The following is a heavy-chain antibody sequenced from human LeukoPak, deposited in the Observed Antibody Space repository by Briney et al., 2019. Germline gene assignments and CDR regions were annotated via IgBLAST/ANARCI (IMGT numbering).Heavy chain of an antibody. CDR3: ARSVGGHFDY. V-gene: IGHV3-48*02. CDR2: ITSNSATI. Sequence: GGSLRLSCAASGFTFSFYSMHWVRQPPGMGLEWVSYITSNSATIQYADSGKGRFTISRDNAKNSLSLQMNSLRDEDTAVYYCARSVGGHFDYWGQGMLVTVSS. J-gene: IGHJ4*02. CDR1: GFTFSFYS. D-gene: IGHD3-16*01.